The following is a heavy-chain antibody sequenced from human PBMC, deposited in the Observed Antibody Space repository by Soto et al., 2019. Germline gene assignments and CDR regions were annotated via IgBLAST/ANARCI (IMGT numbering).Heavy chain of an antibody. Sequence: PGGSLRLSCAASGFIFSGSAIRWVRQASGKGLEWVGRIRSRANNFATSSAASVKGRFTFSRDDSKNTAYLQMNTLKPEDTAVYYCARGQGAAIGDYYYHGMDVWGQGTTVTVS. V-gene: IGHV3-73*01. J-gene: IGHJ6*02. D-gene: IGHD2-2*02. CDR3: ARGQGAAIGDYYYHGMDV. CDR2: IRSRANNFAT. CDR1: GFIFSGSA.